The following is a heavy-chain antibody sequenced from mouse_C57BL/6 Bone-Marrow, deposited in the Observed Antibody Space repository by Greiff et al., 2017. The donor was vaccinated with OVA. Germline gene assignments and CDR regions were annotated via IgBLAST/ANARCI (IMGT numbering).Heavy chain of an antibody. CDR3: ARRGEAWFAY. CDR1: GYSITSGYY. V-gene: IGHV3-6*01. CDR2: ISYDGSN. Sequence: QESGPGLVKPSQSLSLTCSVTGYSITSGYYWNWIRQFPGNKLEWMGYISYDGSNNYNPSLKNRISITRDTSKNQFFLKLNSVTTEDTATYYCARRGEAWFAYWGQGTLVTVSA. J-gene: IGHJ3*01.